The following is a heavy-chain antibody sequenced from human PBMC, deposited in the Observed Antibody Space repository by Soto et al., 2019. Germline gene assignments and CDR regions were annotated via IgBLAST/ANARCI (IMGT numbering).Heavy chain of an antibody. J-gene: IGHJ6*02. CDR2: IYYSGST. V-gene: IGHV4-39*01. CDR3: ASRIGSSWYYYYGMDV. CDR1: GGSISSSSYY. Sequence: SETLSLICTVSGGSISSSSYYWGWIRQPPGKGLEWIGSIYYSGSTYYNPSLKRRVTIYVDPSKNQFSLKLSSVTAADTAVYYCASRIGSSWYYYYGMDVWGQGTTVT. D-gene: IGHD6-13*01.